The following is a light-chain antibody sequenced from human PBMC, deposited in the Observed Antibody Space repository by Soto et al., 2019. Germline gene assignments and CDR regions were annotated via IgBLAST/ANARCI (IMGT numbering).Light chain of an antibody. Sequence: QSALTQPPSASGSPGQSVTISCTGTSSDVGGYNYVSWYQQHPGKAPKLMIYEVSKRPSGVPDRFSGSKSGNTASLTVAGLQAEEDDYYYCSSYAGSNNRVFGTGTKLTVL. CDR1: SSDVGGYNY. CDR2: EVS. CDR3: SSYAGSNNRV. V-gene: IGLV2-8*01. J-gene: IGLJ1*01.